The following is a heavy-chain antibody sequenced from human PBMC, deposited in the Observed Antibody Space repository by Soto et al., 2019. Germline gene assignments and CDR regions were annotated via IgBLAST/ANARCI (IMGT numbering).Heavy chain of an antibody. J-gene: IGHJ4*01. Sequence: YEINWVRHAPGKGLEWMGWISAYNGNTNSAQKLQGRVTMTTETSTSTAYMELRSLRSDDTAVYYCARDCPLSLVAGLCRKIDYWGGGSLVTVSS. D-gene: IGHD6-19*01. CDR2: ISAYNGNT. CDR3: ARDCPLSLVAGLCRKIDY. CDR1: YE. V-gene: IGHV1-18*01.